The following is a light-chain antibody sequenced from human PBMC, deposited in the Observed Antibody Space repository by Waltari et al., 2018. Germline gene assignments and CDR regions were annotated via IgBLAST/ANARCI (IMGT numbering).Light chain of an antibody. CDR2: EVS. CDR1: SSDAGGDTH. CDR3: SSYAGSNDPVV. V-gene: IGLV2-8*01. Sequence: QSALTQPHSAPGSPGQSVAISCPRTSSDAGGDTHVPWYQQHPGKAPKLIIYEVSKRPSGVPDRFSGSKPGNTASLTVSGLQADDEADFYCSSYAGSNDPVVFGGGTKLTVL. J-gene: IGLJ2*01.